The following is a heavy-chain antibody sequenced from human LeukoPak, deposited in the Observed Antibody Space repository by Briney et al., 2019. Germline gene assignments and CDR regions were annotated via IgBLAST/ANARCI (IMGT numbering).Heavy chain of an antibody. CDR3: ASRGYCSGGSCYRFWCFDL. V-gene: IGHV1-2*02. CDR1: GYTFTGYY. Sequence: ASVKVSRKASGYTFTGYYMHWVRQAPGQGLEWMGWINPNSGGTNYAQKFQGRVTMTRDTSISTAYMELSRLRSDDTAVYYCASRGYCSGGSCYRFWCFDLWGRGTLVTVSS. CDR2: INPNSGGT. D-gene: IGHD2-15*01. J-gene: IGHJ2*01.